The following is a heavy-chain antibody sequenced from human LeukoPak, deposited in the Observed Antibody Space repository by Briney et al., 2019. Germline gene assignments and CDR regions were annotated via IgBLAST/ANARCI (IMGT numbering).Heavy chain of an antibody. CDR3: AKAGSLRGGFFDY. D-gene: IGHD3-16*01. Sequence: GGSLRLSCAASGFTFDDYAMHWVRQAPGKGLEWVSGISWNSGSIGYADSVKGRFTISRDNAKNSLYLQMNSLRAEDTALYYCAKAGSLRGGFFDYWGQGTLVTVSS. V-gene: IGHV3-9*01. J-gene: IGHJ4*02. CDR2: ISWNSGSI. CDR1: GFTFDDYA.